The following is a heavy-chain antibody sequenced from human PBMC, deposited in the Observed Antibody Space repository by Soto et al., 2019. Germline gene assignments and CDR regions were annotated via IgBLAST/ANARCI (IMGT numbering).Heavy chain of an antibody. Sequence: QVQLVQSGAEVKKPGVSVKVACKASGYTFTSYGISWVRQAPGQGLEWMGWISAYNGNTNYAQKLQGRVTMTTDTSTSTAYMELRSLRSDDTAVYYCTREADIVATRGSWFDPWGQGTLVTVSS. D-gene: IGHD5-12*01. CDR3: TREADIVATRGSWFDP. J-gene: IGHJ5*02. CDR2: ISAYNGNT. CDR1: GYTFTSYG. V-gene: IGHV1-18*01.